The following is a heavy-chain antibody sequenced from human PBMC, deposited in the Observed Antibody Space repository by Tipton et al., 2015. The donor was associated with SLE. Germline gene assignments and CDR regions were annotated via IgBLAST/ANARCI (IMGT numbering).Heavy chain of an antibody. D-gene: IGHD1-14*01. CDR1: GGSFSGYY. CDR2: INHSGST. V-gene: IGHV4-34*01. Sequence: TLSLTCAVYGGSFSGYYWSWIRQPPGKGLEWIGEINHSGSTNYNPSLKSRVTISVDTSKNQFSLKLSSVTAADTAVYYCASVTQWYFDLWGRGTLVTVSS. J-gene: IGHJ2*01. CDR3: ASVTQWYFDL.